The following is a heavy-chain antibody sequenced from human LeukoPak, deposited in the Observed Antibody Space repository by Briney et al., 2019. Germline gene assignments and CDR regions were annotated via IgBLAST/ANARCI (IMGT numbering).Heavy chain of an antibody. Sequence: GASVKVSCKASGYTFTGYYMHWVRQAPGQGLEWMGWINPNSGGTNYAQKFQGRVTMTRDTSISTAYMELSRLRSDDTAVYYCARVKTVRTVASNWFDPWGQGTLVTVSS. CDR2: INPNSGGT. D-gene: IGHD6-19*01. CDR1: GYTFTGYY. J-gene: IGHJ5*02. CDR3: ARVKTVRTVASNWFDP. V-gene: IGHV1-2*02.